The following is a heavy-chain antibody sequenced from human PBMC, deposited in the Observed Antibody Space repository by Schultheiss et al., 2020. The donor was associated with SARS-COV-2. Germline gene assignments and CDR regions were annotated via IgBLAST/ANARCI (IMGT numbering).Heavy chain of an antibody. Sequence: GGSLRLSCAASGFTVSSNYMSWVRQAPGKGLEWVSGINSDGSSTSYADSVKGRFTISRDNAKNTLYLQMNSLRAEDTAVYYCAKDRLGQQLDYYFDYWGQGTLVTVSS. CDR3: AKDRLGQQLDYYFDY. V-gene: IGHV3-74*01. CDR2: INSDGSST. D-gene: IGHD6-13*01. J-gene: IGHJ4*02. CDR1: GFTVSSNY.